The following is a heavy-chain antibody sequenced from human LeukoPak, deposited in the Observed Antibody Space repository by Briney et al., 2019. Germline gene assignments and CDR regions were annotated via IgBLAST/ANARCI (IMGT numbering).Heavy chain of an antibody. D-gene: IGHD3-22*01. J-gene: IGHJ4*02. Sequence: SVKVSCKASGGTFSSYAISWVRQAPGHGLEWMGGIIPIFGTANYAQKFQGRVTITTDESTSTAYMELSSLRSEDTAVYYCAVGGLYYDSSGYYFTFDYWGQGTLVTVSS. V-gene: IGHV1-69*05. CDR3: AVGGLYYDSSGYYFTFDY. CDR1: GGTFSSYA. CDR2: IIPIFGTA.